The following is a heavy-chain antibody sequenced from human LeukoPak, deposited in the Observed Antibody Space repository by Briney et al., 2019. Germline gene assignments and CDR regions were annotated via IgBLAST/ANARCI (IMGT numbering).Heavy chain of an antibody. CDR1: GGSISSGTYS. D-gene: IGHD6-19*01. V-gene: IGHV4-30-4*07. J-gene: IGHJ4*02. CDR3: ARDHDQWMVPYFDY. CDR2: SYYSGRT. Sequence: SETLSLTCAVSGGSISSGTYSWSWIRQPPGKGLEWIGYSYYSGRTYYNPSLKSRITISVDTSKNQLSLKLSSVTAADTAVYYCARDHDQWMVPYFDYWGQGTLVTVSS.